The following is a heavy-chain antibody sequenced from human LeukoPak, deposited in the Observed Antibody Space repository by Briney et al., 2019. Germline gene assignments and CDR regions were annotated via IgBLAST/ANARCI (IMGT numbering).Heavy chain of an antibody. D-gene: IGHD5-12*01. J-gene: IGHJ4*02. CDR3: ARGRSNSRGLGY. Sequence: PGGSLRLSCAVSGFTFSDTYMTWIRQAPGKGLESLSYISPSGTDISYADSVKGRFTISRDNAKNSLYLQMNSLRAEDTAVYYCARGRSNSRGLGYWGQGTLVTVSS. V-gene: IGHV3-11*01. CDR2: ISPSGTDI. CDR1: GFTFSDTY.